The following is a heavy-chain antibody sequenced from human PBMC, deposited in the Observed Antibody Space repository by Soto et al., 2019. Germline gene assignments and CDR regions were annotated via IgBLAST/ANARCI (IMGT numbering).Heavy chain of an antibody. Sequence: ASVKVSCNASGYTFTSYCISCVRQAPGQELEWMGLISAYNGNTNHAQKLQGRVTMTTDTSTRTAYMGLRSLRSDDTAVYYCARAARSAYYDSSGYYIPRYFFDYWGQGTLVTVSS. J-gene: IGHJ4*02. V-gene: IGHV1-18*04. CDR2: ISAYNGNT. CDR3: ARAARSAYYDSSGYYIPRYFFDY. D-gene: IGHD3-22*01. CDR1: GYTFTSYC.